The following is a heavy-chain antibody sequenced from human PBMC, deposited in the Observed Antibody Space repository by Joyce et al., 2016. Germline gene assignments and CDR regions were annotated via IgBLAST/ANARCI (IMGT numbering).Heavy chain of an antibody. D-gene: IGHD3-10*01. Sequence: QVQLQESGPGLVTPSQTLSITCTVSAGSINSGTYRWSWIRQHPGKGLEWSGYICNSGSSYYNASLKSRISISVDTSKNQFFLKVNSVTAADTAVYYCARALWFAARYNWFDPWGQGTLVTVSS. CDR3: ARALWFAARYNWFDP. J-gene: IGHJ5*02. CDR2: ICNSGSS. V-gene: IGHV4-30-4*01. CDR1: AGSINSGTYR.